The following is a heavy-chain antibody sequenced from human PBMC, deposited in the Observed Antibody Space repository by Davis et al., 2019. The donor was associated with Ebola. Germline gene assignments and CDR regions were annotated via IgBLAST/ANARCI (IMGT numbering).Heavy chain of an antibody. CDR2: ISSSGSTK. CDR3: ARDGERRRYDFWSGYHSSLWWFDT. D-gene: IGHD3-3*01. CDR1: GFTPNDHY. V-gene: IGHV3-11*01. Sequence: GGSLRLSCVGTGFTPNDHYMSWIRQAPGKGLEWISYISSSGSTKFYAGSVKGRFTISRDNSKNSLYLQMNSLRVEDTAVYYCARDGERRRYDFWSGYHSSLWWFDTWGQGTLVTVSS. J-gene: IGHJ5*02.